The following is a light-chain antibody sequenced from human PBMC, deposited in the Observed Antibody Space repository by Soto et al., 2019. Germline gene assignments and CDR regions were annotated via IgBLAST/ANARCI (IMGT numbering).Light chain of an antibody. CDR1: QSVSSSY. CDR2: GPS. V-gene: IGKV3-20*01. CDR3: QQCVSSPVT. Sequence: EIALTQSPGTLSLSPGERATLSCRASQSVSSSYLGWYQQKPGQAPRLLIYGPSSRATGIPDRCRGSGSGTDFTLTISRLEPEDFAVYYCQQCVSSPVTFGQRTKVEIK. J-gene: IGKJ1*01.